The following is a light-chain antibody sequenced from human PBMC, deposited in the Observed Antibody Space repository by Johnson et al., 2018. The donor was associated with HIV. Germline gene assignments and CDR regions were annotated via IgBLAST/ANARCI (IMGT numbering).Light chain of an antibody. J-gene: IGLJ1*01. CDR1: SSNIGNNY. V-gene: IGLV1-51*01. Sequence: VLTQPPSVSAAPGQTVTISCAGSSSNIGNNYVSWYQQIPGTAPKLLIYDNNKRPSGIPDRFSGSKSGTSATLGISGLQTGDEADYYCGTWDSSLSAVFGTGTKVTVL. CDR2: DNN. CDR3: GTWDSSLSAV.